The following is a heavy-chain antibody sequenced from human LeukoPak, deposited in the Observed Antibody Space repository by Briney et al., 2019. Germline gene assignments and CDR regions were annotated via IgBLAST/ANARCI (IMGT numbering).Heavy chain of an antibody. Sequence: SETLSLTCTVSGGSISSYYWSWIRQPPGKGLEWIGYIYYSGSTNYNPSLKSRVTISVDTSKNQFSLKLSSVTAADTAVYYCARHPRSGWYIQPIDYWGQGTLATVSS. CDR2: IYYSGST. CDR1: GGSISSYY. D-gene: IGHD6-19*01. CDR3: ARHPRSGWYIQPIDY. V-gene: IGHV4-59*08. J-gene: IGHJ4*02.